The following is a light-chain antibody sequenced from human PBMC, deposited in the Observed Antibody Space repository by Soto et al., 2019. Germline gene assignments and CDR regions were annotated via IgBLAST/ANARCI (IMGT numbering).Light chain of an antibody. CDR2: DVT. CDR1: SSDVGGYNY. Sequence: SVLTQPASVSVSPGQSITISCTGTSSDVGGYNYVSWYQQHPGKAPKLMIYDVTNRPSGVSNRFSGSKSGNTASLTISGLQAEDEADYYCGSYTSSSTYVFGTGTKVTVL. CDR3: GSYTSSSTYV. V-gene: IGLV2-14*01. J-gene: IGLJ1*01.